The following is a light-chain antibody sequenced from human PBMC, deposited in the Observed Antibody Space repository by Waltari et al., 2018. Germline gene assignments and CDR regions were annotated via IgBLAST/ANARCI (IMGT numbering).Light chain of an antibody. CDR1: QNIRTH. CDR3: QQSFSSPWT. V-gene: IGKV1-39*01. CDR2: GGP. Sequence: DIQMTQSPSSLSASVGDTVTVTCRASQNIRTHLNWYQQKPATAPKLLIYGGPTLQRGVPSRVSGSASGTDFTLTVSNLQPDDFAIYFCQQSFSSPWTFGQGTRV. J-gene: IGKJ1*01.